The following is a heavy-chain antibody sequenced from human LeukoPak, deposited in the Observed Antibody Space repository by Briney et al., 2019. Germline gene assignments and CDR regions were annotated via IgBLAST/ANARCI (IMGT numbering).Heavy chain of an antibody. Sequence: PRGCLRLSCVAPGFTFTMTWGSWGRPAPGGGVGWGADIKHDGSVQYYVDSLKRRFTISRHNAKNSLYLQMSSLRADDMAVYYCARDPDHGALYLCGQGTLVTVSS. CDR2: IKHDGSVQ. J-gene: IGHJ5*02. CDR1: GFTFTMTW. V-gene: IGHV3-7*01. CDR3: ARDPDHGALYL. D-gene: IGHD4-17*01.